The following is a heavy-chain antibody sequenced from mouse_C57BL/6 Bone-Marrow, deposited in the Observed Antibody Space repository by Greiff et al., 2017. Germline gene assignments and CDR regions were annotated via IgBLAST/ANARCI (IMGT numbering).Heavy chain of an antibody. D-gene: IGHD1-1*01. Sequence: EVQLVESGGGLVKPGGSLKLSCAASGFTFSDYGMHWVRQAPEKGLEWVAYISSGSSTIYYADTVKGRFTISRDNAKNTLFLQMTSLRSEDTAMYYCARGIITTRGSYYFDYWGQGTTLTVSS. J-gene: IGHJ2*01. V-gene: IGHV5-17*01. CDR1: GFTFSDYG. CDR2: ISSGSSTI. CDR3: ARGIITTRGSYYFDY.